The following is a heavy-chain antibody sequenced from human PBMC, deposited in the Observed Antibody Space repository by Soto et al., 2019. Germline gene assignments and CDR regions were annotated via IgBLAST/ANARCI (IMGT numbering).Heavy chain of an antibody. V-gene: IGHV4-34*01. D-gene: IGHD6-6*01. CDR1: GGSFSGYY. Sequence: SETLSLTCAVYGGSFSGYYWSWIRQPPGKGLEWIGEINHSGSTNYNPSLKSRVTISVDTSKNQFSLKLTSVTAADTAVYYCARPRYERRKRWWSSSSYFDYWGQGTLVTVSS. CDR3: ARPRYERRKRWWSSSSYFDY. J-gene: IGHJ4*02. CDR2: INHSGST.